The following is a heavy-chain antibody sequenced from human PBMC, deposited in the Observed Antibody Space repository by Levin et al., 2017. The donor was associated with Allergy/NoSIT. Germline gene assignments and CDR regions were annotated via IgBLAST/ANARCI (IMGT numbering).Heavy chain of an antibody. CDR3: TRYDFWSDHFHY. CDR2: IRSKANNYAT. J-gene: IGHJ4*02. D-gene: IGHD3-3*01. V-gene: IGHV3-73*01. Sequence: GGSLRLSCVASGFTFSGSSMHWVRQQASGKGLEWVGHIRSKANNYATAYAASVNGRFTISRDDSKNTAYLQMNSLKTEDTAVYYCTRYDFWSDHFHYWGQGALVTVSS. CDR1: GFTFSGSS.